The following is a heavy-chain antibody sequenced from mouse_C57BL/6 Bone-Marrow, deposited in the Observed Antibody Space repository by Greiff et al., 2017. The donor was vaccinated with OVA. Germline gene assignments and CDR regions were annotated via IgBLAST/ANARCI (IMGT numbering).Heavy chain of an antibody. CDR2: ISYDGSN. CDR3: ARERHGGFAY. D-gene: IGHD3-1*01. Sequence: EVKLQESGPGLVKPSQSLSLTCSVTGYSITSGYYWNWIRQFPGNKLEWMGYISYDGSNNYNPSLKNRISITRDTSKNQFFLKLNSVTTEDTATYYCARERHGGFAYWGQGTLVTVSA. J-gene: IGHJ3*01. CDR1: GYSITSGYY. V-gene: IGHV3-6*01.